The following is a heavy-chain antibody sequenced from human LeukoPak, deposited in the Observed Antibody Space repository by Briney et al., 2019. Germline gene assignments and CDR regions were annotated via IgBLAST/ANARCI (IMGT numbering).Heavy chain of an antibody. D-gene: IGHD6-13*01. V-gene: IGHV4-59*01. CDR1: GGSISSYY. J-gene: IGHJ4*02. CDR3: ARGIAAAGTDIDY. Sequence: SETLSLTCTVSGGSISSYYWSWIRQPPGKGLEWIGYIYYSGSTNYNPSLKSRVTISVDTSKNQFSLKLSSVTAADTAVYYCARGIAAAGTDIDYWGRGTLVTVSS. CDR2: IYYSGST.